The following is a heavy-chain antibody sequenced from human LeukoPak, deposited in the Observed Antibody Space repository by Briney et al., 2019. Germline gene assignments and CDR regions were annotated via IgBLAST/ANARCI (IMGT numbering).Heavy chain of an antibody. CDR2: IYRSGST. CDR1: GGSISSSNW. V-gene: IGHV4-4*02. Sequence: SETLSLTCSVSGGSISSSNWWTWVRQPPGKGLEWIGEIYRSGSTNYNPSLKSRVTMSVDTSKNQFSLKLSSVTAADTAVYYCARDKYYYGSGSYLFDYWGQGTLVTVSS. CDR3: ARDKYYYGSGSYLFDY. D-gene: IGHD3-10*01. J-gene: IGHJ4*02.